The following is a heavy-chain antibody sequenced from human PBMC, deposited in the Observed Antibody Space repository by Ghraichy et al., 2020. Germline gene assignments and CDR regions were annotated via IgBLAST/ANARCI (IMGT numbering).Heavy chain of an antibody. D-gene: IGHD4-17*01. CDR3: VRAKVKAAHWELDW. CDR1: GYTFSDYY. CDR2: INLNSGDT. Sequence: ASVKVSCKASGYTFSDYYMHWVRQAPGQGLEWMGWINLNSGDTKYAQKFQDRVTMTRDTSISAAYMDLNGLRSDDTAIYYCVRAKVKAAHWELDWWGQGSLVTVSS. J-gene: IGHJ4*02. V-gene: IGHV1-2*02.